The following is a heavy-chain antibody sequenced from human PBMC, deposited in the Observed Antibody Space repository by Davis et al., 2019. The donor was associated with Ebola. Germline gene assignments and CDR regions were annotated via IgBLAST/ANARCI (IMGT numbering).Heavy chain of an antibody. J-gene: IGHJ4*02. V-gene: IGHV4-39*07. Sequence: PSETLSLTCTVSGGSSSSGSYSWGWIRQPPGKGLEWIGSIYYTGSTNYNPSLKSRVTISVDTSKNQFSLKLSSVTAADTAVYYCARGDYSSSLYFDYWGQGTLVTVSS. CDR3: ARGDYSSSLYFDY. D-gene: IGHD6-6*01. CDR2: IYYTGST. CDR1: GGSSSSGSYS.